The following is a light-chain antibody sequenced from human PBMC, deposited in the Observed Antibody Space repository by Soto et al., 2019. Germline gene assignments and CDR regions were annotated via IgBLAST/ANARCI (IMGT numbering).Light chain of an antibody. CDR2: DVD. CDR1: STDIGSYDL. V-gene: IGLV2-23*02. J-gene: IGLJ1*01. CDR3: CSYAGSYPFV. Sequence: QSVLTQPASVSGSPGQTITISCTGTSTDIGSYDLVSWYQQHPGKVPKLMIYDVDKRPSGVPGRFSGSKSGNTASLTISGLQAEDEADYYCCSYAGSYPFVFGTGTKLTVL.